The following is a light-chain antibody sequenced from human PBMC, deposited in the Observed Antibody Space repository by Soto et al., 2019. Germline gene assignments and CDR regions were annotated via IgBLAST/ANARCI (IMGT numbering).Light chain of an antibody. V-gene: IGKV1-39*01. CDR2: AAS. CDR1: QNIFSS. Sequence: DIQMTQSPSSVPASVGDRVTTTCRAGQNIFSSLNWYQQKPGKAPKLLIYAASSLQSGVPSRFSGSGSGTDFTLTITSLQPEDFATYYCQQSYNSPPITFGQGTRLEIK. CDR3: QQSYNSPPIT. J-gene: IGKJ5*01.